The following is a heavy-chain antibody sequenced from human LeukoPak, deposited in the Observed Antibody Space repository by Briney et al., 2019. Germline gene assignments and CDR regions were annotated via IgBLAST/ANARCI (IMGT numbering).Heavy chain of an antibody. J-gene: IGHJ4*02. D-gene: IGHD3-10*01. Sequence: SETLSLTCTASGGSISSSSYYWGWIRQPPGKGLEWIGSIYYSGSTYYNPSLKSRVTISVDTSKNQFSLKLSSVTAADTAVYYCARDYYGSGSPTTFDYWGQGTLVTVSS. CDR3: ARDYYGSGSPTTFDY. V-gene: IGHV4-39*07. CDR2: IYYSGST. CDR1: GGSISSSSYY.